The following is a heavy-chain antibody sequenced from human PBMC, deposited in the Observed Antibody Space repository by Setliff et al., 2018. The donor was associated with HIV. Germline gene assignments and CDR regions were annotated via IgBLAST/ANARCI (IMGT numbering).Heavy chain of an antibody. CDR1: GFTFSNAW. CDR2: IKSKTDGGTT. D-gene: IGHD3-22*01. CDR3: TTASGYYYDSSGYYYYFDY. Sequence: GGSLRLSCAASGFTFSNAWMSWVRQAPGKGLEWVGRIKSKTDGGTTEYAAPVKGRFTISRDDSKNTLYLQMNSLKTEDTAVYYCTTASGYYYDSSGYYYYFDYWGQGTLVTVSS. V-gene: IGHV3-15*01. J-gene: IGHJ4*02.